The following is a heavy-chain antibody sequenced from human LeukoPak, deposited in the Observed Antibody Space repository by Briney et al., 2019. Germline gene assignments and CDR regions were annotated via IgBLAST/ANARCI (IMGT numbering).Heavy chain of an antibody. J-gene: IGHJ4*02. CDR1: GFTLSSYA. CDR3: AKQSAGSAAWYSLHYDF. V-gene: IGHV3-23*01. D-gene: IGHD6-13*01. CDR2: VDGGGGGT. Sequence: GGSLRLSCAASGFTLSSYAMTWVRRAPGRGLEWVSSVDGGGGGTYYADSVKGRFTISRDNSKDTLYLQMNGLRAEDTAVYFCAKQSAGSAAWYSLHYDFWGQGTLVTVSS.